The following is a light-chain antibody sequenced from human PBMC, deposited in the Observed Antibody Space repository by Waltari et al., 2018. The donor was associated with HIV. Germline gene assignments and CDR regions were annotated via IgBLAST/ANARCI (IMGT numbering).Light chain of an antibody. Sequence: QSVLTQPPSVSGAPGQRVTIPCTGSSSNIGAGYDVHWYPQLPGTAPKLLIYGNSNRPSGVPDRFSGSKSGTSASLAITGLQAEDEADYYCQSYDSSLSGSNVVFGGGTKLTVL. V-gene: IGLV1-40*01. CDR1: SSNIGAGYD. J-gene: IGLJ2*01. CDR2: GNS. CDR3: QSYDSSLSGSNVV.